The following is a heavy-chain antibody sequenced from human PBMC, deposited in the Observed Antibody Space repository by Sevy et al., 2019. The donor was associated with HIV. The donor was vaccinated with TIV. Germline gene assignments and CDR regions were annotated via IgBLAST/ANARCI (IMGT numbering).Heavy chain of an antibody. J-gene: IGHJ6*02. CDR2: IYYSGST. CDR1: GGSISSSSYY. D-gene: IGHD3-10*01. V-gene: IGHV4-39*01. Sequence: SETLSLTCTVSGGSISSSSYYWGWIRQPPGKGLEWIGSIYYSGSTYYNPSLKSRVTISVDTSKNQFSLKLSSVTAAETAVYYCARHRPIWFGELSPHTLYYYYGMDVWGQGTTVTVSS. CDR3: ARHRPIWFGELSPHTLYYYYGMDV.